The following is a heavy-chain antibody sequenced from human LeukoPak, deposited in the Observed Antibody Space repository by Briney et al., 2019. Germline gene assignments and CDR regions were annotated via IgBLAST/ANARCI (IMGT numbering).Heavy chain of an antibody. Sequence: SQTLSLTCAVSADSISSGGYSWSWIRQPPGKGLEWIGHIYYSGSTYYNPSLKSRVTISVDMSKNQFSLKLSSVTAADTAVYYCARDTKYYYDSSGFSVNWFDPWGQGTLVTVSS. D-gene: IGHD3-22*01. CDR1: ADSISSGGYS. CDR3: ARDTKYYYDSSGFSVNWFDP. V-gene: IGHV4-30-4*07. CDR2: IYYSGST. J-gene: IGHJ5*02.